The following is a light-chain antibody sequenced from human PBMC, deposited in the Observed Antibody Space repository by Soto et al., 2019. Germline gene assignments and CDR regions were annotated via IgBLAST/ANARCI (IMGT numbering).Light chain of an antibody. CDR1: SSNIGAGYD. CDR2: GNS. V-gene: IGLV1-40*01. Sequence: QSVLTQPPSVSGGPGQRVTISCTGSSSNIGAGYDVHWYQQLPGTAPKLLMYGNSNRPSGVPDRFSGFKSGTSASLAITGLQAEDEADYHCQSYDSSLSGWVFGGGTKLTVL. J-gene: IGLJ3*02. CDR3: QSYDSSLSGWV.